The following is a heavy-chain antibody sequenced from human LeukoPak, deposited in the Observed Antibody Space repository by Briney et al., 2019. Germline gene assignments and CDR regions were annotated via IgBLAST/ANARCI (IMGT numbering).Heavy chain of an antibody. CDR1: NFTFSSYT. CDR3: ATRVTTFLQ. V-gene: IGHV3-21*01. Sequence: GGSLRLSCVGSNFTFSSYTLNWVRQAPGKGPEWLSSISSSGSNIYYADSVKGRFTISRDNAKTSLFLQMNSLRAEDSAVYYCATRVTTFLQWGQGTLVTVSS. J-gene: IGHJ4*02. CDR2: ISSSGSNI. D-gene: IGHD4-17*01.